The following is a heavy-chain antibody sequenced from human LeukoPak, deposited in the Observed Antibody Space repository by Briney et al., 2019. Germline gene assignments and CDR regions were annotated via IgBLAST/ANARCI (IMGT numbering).Heavy chain of an antibody. CDR1: GFTFSSYT. CDR3: AKDDIVGAPYGMDV. Sequence: GGSLRLSCAASGFTFSSYTMSWVRQAPGKGLEWVSVISGSGGSTYYADSVKGRFTISRDNSKNTLYLQMNSLRAEDTAVYYCAKDDIVGAPYGMDVWGQGTTVTVSS. J-gene: IGHJ6*02. CDR2: ISGSGGST. V-gene: IGHV3-23*01. D-gene: IGHD1-26*01.